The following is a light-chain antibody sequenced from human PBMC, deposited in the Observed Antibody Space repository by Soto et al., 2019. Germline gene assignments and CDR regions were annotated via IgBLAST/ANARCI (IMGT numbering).Light chain of an antibody. J-gene: IGKJ4*01. Sequence: EIVMTQSPATLSVSPGVRATLSCRASQSVYSNLAWYQQKPGQAPGLLIYAASTLATGIPARFSGSGSGTEFTLPISSLQSEDFAVYYCQQYNSWTLTFGGGTKVEIK. V-gene: IGKV3-15*01. CDR3: QQYNSWTLT. CDR2: AAS. CDR1: QSVYSN.